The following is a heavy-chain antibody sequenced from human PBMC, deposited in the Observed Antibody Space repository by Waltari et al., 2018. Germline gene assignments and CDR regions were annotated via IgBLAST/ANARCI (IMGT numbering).Heavy chain of an antibody. CDR2: IRSKAYGGTT. Sequence: EVQLVESGGGLVQPGRSLRLSCTASGFTFGDYAMSWVRQAPGKGLEWVGFIRSKAYGGTTEYAASVKGRFTISRDESKSIAYLQMNSLKTEDTAVYYCTRAVYYDSSGYQRWGQGTLVTVSS. D-gene: IGHD3-22*01. V-gene: IGHV3-49*04. CDR3: TRAVYYDSSGYQR. J-gene: IGHJ4*02. CDR1: GFTFGDYA.